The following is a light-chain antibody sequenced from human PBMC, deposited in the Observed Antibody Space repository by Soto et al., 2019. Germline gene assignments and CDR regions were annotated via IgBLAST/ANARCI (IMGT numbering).Light chain of an antibody. J-gene: IGKJ2*01. Sequence: DIVMTQSPFYLPVTPGEPASISCRSSQSLLHSNGYKFLDWYLQKTGQSPQLLIYSGSNRASGVPDRFSGSESGTDFTLKISRVEAVDVGVYYCMQALQTPYTFGQGTKLEIK. CDR3: MQALQTPYT. CDR1: QSLLHSNGYKF. CDR2: SGS. V-gene: IGKV2-28*01.